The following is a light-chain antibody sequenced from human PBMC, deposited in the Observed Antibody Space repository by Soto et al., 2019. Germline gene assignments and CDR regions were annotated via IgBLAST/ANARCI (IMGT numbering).Light chain of an antibody. J-gene: IGLJ2*01. CDR1: SSNIGTNY. CDR3: ETWDDSLPGAV. V-gene: IGLV1-51*01. CDR2: DNN. Sequence: QSVLTQPPSVSAAPGQKVTISCSGSSSNIGTNYVSWYQQIPGTVPTLLIYDNNKRPSGIPDRFSASKSGTSATLDITGLQIGDEADYYCETWDDSLPGAVFGGGTKLTVL.